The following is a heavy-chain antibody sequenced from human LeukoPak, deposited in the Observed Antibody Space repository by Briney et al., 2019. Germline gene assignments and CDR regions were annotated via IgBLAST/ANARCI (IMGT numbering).Heavy chain of an antibody. Sequence: SETLSLTCAVSGGSISSSNWWSWVRQPPGKGLEWIGEIYHSGSTNYNPSLKSRVTISVDKSKNQFSLKLSSVTAADTAVYYCASLIYDILTGQVYYFDYWGQGTLVTVSS. D-gene: IGHD3-9*01. J-gene: IGHJ4*02. CDR2: IYHSGST. V-gene: IGHV4-4*02. CDR1: GGSISSSNW. CDR3: ASLIYDILTGQVYYFDY.